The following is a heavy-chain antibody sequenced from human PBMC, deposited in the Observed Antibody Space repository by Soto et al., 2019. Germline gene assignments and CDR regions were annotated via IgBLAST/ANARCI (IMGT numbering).Heavy chain of an antibody. D-gene: IGHD3-16*01. Sequence: QVQLVQSGDEVKKPGASVKVSCKASGYIFVNYGIAWVRQAPGQGLEWMGWISPYTGNTHSATKGQGSLIMTTDTCPSTAYMALATLTSADTAVYYCGMVDNYVTPTPQDVWGQGTTVSVSS. CDR2: ISPYTGNT. V-gene: IGHV1-18*01. CDR1: GYIFVNYG. CDR3: GMVDNYVTPTPQDV. J-gene: IGHJ6*02.